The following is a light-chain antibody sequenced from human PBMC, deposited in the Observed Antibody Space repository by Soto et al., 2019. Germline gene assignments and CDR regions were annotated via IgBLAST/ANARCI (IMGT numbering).Light chain of an antibody. J-gene: IGKJ1*01. Sequence: EIVMTQSPATLSVSPGERVTLSCRASQSVSSSLAWYQQKPGQAPRLLIYGASTRATGIPARFSGSGSGTEFTLTISSLQSEDFAVYYCQQYRNWPRTFGQGTKVEI. CDR1: QSVSSS. CDR2: GAS. CDR3: QQYRNWPRT. V-gene: IGKV3-15*01.